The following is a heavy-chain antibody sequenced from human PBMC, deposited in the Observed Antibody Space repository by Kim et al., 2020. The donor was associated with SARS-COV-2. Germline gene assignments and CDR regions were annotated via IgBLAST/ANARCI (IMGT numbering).Heavy chain of an antibody. CDR1: GFTFGDYA. CDR3: TRGDLGWLVQYYFDY. Sequence: GGSLRLSCTASGFTFGDYAMSWVRQAPGKGLEWVGFIRSKAYGGTTEYAASVKGRFTISRDDSKSIAYLQMNSLKTEDTAVYYCTRGDLGWLVQYYFDYWGQGTLVTVSS. D-gene: IGHD6-19*01. J-gene: IGHJ4*02. CDR2: IRSKAYGGTT. V-gene: IGHV3-49*04.